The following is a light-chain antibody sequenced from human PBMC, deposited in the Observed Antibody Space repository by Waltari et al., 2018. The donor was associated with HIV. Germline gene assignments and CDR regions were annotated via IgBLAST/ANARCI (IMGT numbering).Light chain of an antibody. J-gene: IGLJ2*01. CDR2: KDI. V-gene: IGLV3-25*03. CDR1: ALSKKY. Sequence: SHELTQPPSLSVSPGQTARITCSGDALSKKYVYWYQQRPGKAPLLVRYKDIERPSGIPERFSGSTSGTTVTWIISQVQADDEADYHCQSVDSSDIYMVFGGGTKLAVL. CDR3: QSVDSSDIYMV.